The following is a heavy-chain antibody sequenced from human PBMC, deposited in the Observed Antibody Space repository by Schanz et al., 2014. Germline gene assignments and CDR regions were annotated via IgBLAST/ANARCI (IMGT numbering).Heavy chain of an antibody. CDR2: ISASGGYT. J-gene: IGHJ5*01. CDR1: EFTFSTDA. Sequence: DVHLLESGGGLVQPGGSLRLSCAASEFTFSTDAMSWVRQAPGKGLEWLSVISASGGYTYYADSVKGRFTISRDNSKNTLYLQMNSLRADDTAVYYCAKTPREYCNYDSCPNWFDSWGQGTLVTASS. CDR3: AKTPREYCNYDSCPNWFDS. V-gene: IGHV3-23*01. D-gene: IGHD2-15*01.